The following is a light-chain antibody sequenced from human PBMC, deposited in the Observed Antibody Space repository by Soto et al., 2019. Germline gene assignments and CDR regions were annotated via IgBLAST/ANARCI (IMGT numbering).Light chain of an antibody. CDR2: DAS. CDR1: QSVRSY. V-gene: IGKV3-11*01. Sequence: EIVLTQSPATLSLSPGERATLSCRASQSVRSYLAWYQQKPGQAPRLLIYDASNRATGIPARFSGRGSETDFTLTISSLEPEDFAVYYCQQRHTWPPGTFGQGTRLEIK. J-gene: IGKJ5*01. CDR3: QQRHTWPPGT.